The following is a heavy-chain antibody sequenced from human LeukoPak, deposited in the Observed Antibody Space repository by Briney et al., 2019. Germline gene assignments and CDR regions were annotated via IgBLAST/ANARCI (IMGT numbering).Heavy chain of an antibody. Sequence: SQTLSLTCTVSGGSISSGGYYWSWIRQHPGKGLEWIGYIYYSGSTYYNPSLKSRVTMSVDTSKNQFSMKLSSVTAADTAVYYCARGGTPITMIVVESSWFDPWGQGTRVTVSS. CDR1: GGSISSGGYY. J-gene: IGHJ5*02. D-gene: IGHD3-22*01. CDR3: ARGGTPITMIVVESSWFDP. V-gene: IGHV4-31*03. CDR2: IYYSGST.